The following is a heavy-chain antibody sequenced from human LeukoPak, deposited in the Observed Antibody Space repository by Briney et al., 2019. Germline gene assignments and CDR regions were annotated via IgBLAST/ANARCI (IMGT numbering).Heavy chain of an antibody. CDR1: GVSISSSNSY. V-gene: IGHV4-39*02. CDR2: IYYSGNT. CDR3: ARDQGTDYYYYYMDV. J-gene: IGHJ6*03. Sequence: SETLSLTCTVSGVSISSSNSYWGWIRQPPGKGLEWIGSIYYSGNTYYNASLKSQVSISIDTSKNQFSLRLTSVTAADTAVYYCARDQGTDYYYYYMDVWGKGTTVTISS.